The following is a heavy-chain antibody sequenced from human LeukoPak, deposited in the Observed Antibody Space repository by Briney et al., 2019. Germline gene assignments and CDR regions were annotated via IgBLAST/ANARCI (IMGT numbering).Heavy chain of an antibody. D-gene: IGHD2-2*01. CDR3: ARDGLRSCTSSSCYPGEDAFDI. CDR2: INTNTGNP. V-gene: IGHV7-4-1*02. Sequence: ASVKVSCKASGYTINSYAMNWVRQAPGQGLAWMAWINTNTGNPTYAQGFTGRFVFSLDTSISTAYLHISGLKAEDTAVYYCARDGLRSCTSSSCYPGEDAFDIWGQGTMVTVSS. J-gene: IGHJ3*02. CDR1: GYTINSYA.